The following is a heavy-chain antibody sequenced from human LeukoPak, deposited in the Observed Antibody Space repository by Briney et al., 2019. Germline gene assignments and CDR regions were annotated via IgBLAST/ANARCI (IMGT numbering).Heavy chain of an antibody. CDR2: IYYSGST. D-gene: IGHD3-10*01. V-gene: IGHV4-30-4*01. CDR3: ARDSENYGSGSYFDY. J-gene: IGHJ4*02. Sequence: SQTLSLTCTVSCGSISSGDYYWSWIRQPPGKGLEWIGYIYYSGSTYYNPSLKSRVTISVDTSKNQFSLKLSSVTAADTAVYYCARDSENYGSGSYFDYWGQGTLVTVSS. CDR1: CGSISSGDYY.